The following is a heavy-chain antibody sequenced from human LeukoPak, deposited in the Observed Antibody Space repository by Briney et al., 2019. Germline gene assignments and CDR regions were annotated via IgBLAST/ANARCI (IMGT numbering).Heavy chain of an antibody. J-gene: IGHJ4*02. D-gene: IGHD6-13*01. CDR2: INPNSGGT. Sequence: ASVKVSCKASGYTFTGYYMHWVRQAPGQGLEWMGWINPNSGGTNYAQKFQGRVTMTRDTSISTAYMELSRLRSDDTAVYYCAIIKGIAAAGPFDYWGQGTLVTVSS. CDR1: GYTFTGYY. CDR3: AIIKGIAAAGPFDY. V-gene: IGHV1-2*02.